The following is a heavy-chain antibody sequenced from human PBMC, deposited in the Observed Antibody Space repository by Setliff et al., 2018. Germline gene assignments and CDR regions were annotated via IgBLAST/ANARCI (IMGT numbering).Heavy chain of an antibody. CDR2: IKSSREGATS. CDR3: TTGPRDSRNYMTWLDS. V-gene: IGHV3-15*01. D-gene: IGHD4-4*01. J-gene: IGHJ5*01. CDR1: GITFKNAW. Sequence: GGSLRLSCSVSGITFKNAWMTWVRQAPGKGTEWVGRIKSSREGATSDYGAPAKGRFTISRDDSKNMIYLQMNNLKSDDTGFYYCTTGPRDSRNYMTWLDSWGQGTLVTVSS.